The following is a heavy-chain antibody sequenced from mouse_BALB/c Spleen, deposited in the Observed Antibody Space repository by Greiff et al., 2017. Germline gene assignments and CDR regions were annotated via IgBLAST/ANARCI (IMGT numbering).Heavy chain of an antibody. CDR2: IYPGSGST. D-gene: IGHD1-1*01. CDR3: ARGGVTTVVAPYYAMDY. CDR1: GYTFTDYV. J-gene: IGHJ4*01. V-gene: IGHV1-77*01. Sequence: QVQLKQSGPELVKPGASVKMSCKASGYTFTDYVISWVKQRTGQGLEWIGEIYPGSGSTYYNEKFKGKATLTADKSSNTAYMQLSSLTSEDSAVYFCARGGVTTVVAPYYAMDYWGQGTSVTVSS.